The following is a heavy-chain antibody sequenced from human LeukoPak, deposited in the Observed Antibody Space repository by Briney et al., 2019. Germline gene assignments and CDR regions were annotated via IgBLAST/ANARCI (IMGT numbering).Heavy chain of an antibody. CDR3: ARRYSSSWYVGFFDP. D-gene: IGHD6-13*01. CDR1: GGSYSGYY. J-gene: IGHJ5*02. V-gene: IGHV4-34*01. Sequence: SETLSLTCAVYGGSYSGYYWSWIRQPPGKGLEWIGEINHSGSTNYSPSLKSRVTISVDTSKNQFSLRLSSVTAADTAIYYCARRYSSSWYVGFFDPWGQGTLVTVSS. CDR2: INHSGST.